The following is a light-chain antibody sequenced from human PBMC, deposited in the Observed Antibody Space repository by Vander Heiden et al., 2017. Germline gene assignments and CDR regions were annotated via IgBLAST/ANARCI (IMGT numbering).Light chain of an antibody. Sequence: DIQMTQSPSTLSASVGDRVIITCRASTSLSSWLAWYQQKPGKAPNLLIYQASSLESGVPSRFSGSGSGTEFTLTVSSLQPDDIATYYCQQYISFPVTVGQGTRVEIK. J-gene: IGKJ1*01. CDR3: QQYISFPVT. CDR2: QAS. CDR1: TSLSSW. V-gene: IGKV1-5*03.